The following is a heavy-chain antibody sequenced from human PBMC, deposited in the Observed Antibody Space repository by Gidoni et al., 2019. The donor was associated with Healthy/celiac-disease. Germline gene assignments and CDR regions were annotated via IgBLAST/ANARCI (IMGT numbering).Heavy chain of an antibody. V-gene: IGHV3-9*01. CDR1: GFTFSDYA. Sequence: EVQLVASVGSLVQPGRSLRLSCSASGFTFSDYAMHWVRHAPGKGLEWVSGISWNSGSIGYADSVKGRFTISRDNAKNSLYLQMNSLRAEDTALYYCAKTYYYDSSGYWFDYWGQGTLVTASS. CDR2: ISWNSGSI. J-gene: IGHJ4*02. CDR3: AKTYYYDSSGYWFDY. D-gene: IGHD3-22*01.